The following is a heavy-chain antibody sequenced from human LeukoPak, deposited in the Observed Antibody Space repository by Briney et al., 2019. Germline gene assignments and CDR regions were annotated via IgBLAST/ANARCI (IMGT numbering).Heavy chain of an antibody. Sequence: GGSLRLSCGASGFTFSDYWMSWVRQAPGKGLEWVANIKQDGSEKYYVDSVKGRFAIPRDNAKKSLYLQMNSLRAEDTAVYYCARDRDGYSYLWDWGQGTLVTVSS. CDR3: ARDRDGYSYLWD. CDR2: IKQDGSEK. J-gene: IGHJ4*02. CDR1: GFTFSDYW. D-gene: IGHD5-24*01. V-gene: IGHV3-7*01.